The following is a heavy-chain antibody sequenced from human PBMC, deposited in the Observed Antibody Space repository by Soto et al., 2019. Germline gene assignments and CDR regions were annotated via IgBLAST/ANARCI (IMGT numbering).Heavy chain of an antibody. V-gene: IGHV4-59*08. CDR3: ARRYGYSFDY. CDR1: GGSISSYY. CDR2: IYYSGST. Sequence: PSEPLSLTCTVAGGSISSYYWSWIRQPPGKGLEWIGYIYYSGSTNYNPSLKSRVTISVDASKNQFSLKLSSVTAADTAVYYCARRYGYSFDYWGQGTLVTVSS. J-gene: IGHJ4*02. D-gene: IGHD1-1*01.